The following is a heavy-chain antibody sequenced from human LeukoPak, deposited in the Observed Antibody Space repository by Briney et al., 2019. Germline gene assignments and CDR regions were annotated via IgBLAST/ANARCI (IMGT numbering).Heavy chain of an antibody. CDR2: ISAYNGNT. CDR1: GYTFTSYG. D-gene: IGHD6-13*01. CDR3: ASAEFGSSWYWFDP. Sequence: AASVKVSCKASGYTFTSYGISWVRQAPGQGLEWMGWISAYNGNTNYAQKLQGRVTMTTDTSTGTAYMELRSLRSDDTAVYYCASAEFGSSWYWFDPWGQGTLVTVSS. J-gene: IGHJ5*02. V-gene: IGHV1-18*01.